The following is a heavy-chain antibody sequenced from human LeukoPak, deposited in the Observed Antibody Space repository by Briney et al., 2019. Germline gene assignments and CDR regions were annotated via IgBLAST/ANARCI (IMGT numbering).Heavy chain of an antibody. V-gene: IGHV3-11*01. CDR3: AREQSTVVKAGSFDY. CDR1: GFTFSDYY. Sequence: PGGSLRLSCAASGFTFSDYYMSWIRQAPGKGLEWVSYISSSGSTIYYADSAKGRFTISRDNAKNSLYLQMNSLRAEDTAVYYCAREQSTVVKAGSFDYWGQGTLVTVSS. CDR2: ISSSGSTI. J-gene: IGHJ4*02. D-gene: IGHD4-23*01.